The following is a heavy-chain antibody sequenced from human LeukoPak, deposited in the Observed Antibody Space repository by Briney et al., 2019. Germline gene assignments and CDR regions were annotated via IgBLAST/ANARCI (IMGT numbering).Heavy chain of an antibody. CDR3: AKDVATVTTNFDY. Sequence: GGSLRLSCAASGFTFSSYWMSWVRQAPGKGLEWVANIKQDGSEKCYVDSVKGRFTISRDNSKNTLYLQMNSLRAEDTAVYYCAKDVATVTTNFDYWGQGTLVTVSS. D-gene: IGHD4-11*01. CDR2: IKQDGSEK. V-gene: IGHV3-7*03. J-gene: IGHJ4*02. CDR1: GFTFSSYW.